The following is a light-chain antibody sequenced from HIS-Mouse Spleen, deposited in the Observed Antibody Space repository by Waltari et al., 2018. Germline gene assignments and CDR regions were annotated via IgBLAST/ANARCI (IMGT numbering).Light chain of an antibody. V-gene: IGLV2-23*01. CDR3: CSYAGSSTWV. CDR1: SSDVGSYNL. Sequence: QSALTQPASVSGSPGQAITISCTGTSSDVGSYNLVSWYQQHPGKAPKLVIYEGSKRPSRVSNRFCGSKSGTTASLTISGLQAEDEADYYCCSYAGSSTWVFGGGTKLTVL. J-gene: IGLJ3*02. CDR2: EGS.